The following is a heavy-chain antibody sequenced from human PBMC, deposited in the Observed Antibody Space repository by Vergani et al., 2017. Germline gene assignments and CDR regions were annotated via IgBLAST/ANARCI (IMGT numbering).Heavy chain of an antibody. V-gene: IGHV4-59*01. Sequence: QVQLQESGPGLVKPSETLSLTCTVSGGSIISYYWSWIRQPPGKRLECIGYIYYSGSTNSNPSLNSRVTISVDTAKNQFSLKLRSVTAADTAVYYCARGGYYYDSSGYHHPFDYWGQGTLVTVSS. CDR3: ARGGYYYDSSGYHHPFDY. CDR2: IYYSGST. D-gene: IGHD3-22*01. CDR1: GGSIISYY. J-gene: IGHJ4*02.